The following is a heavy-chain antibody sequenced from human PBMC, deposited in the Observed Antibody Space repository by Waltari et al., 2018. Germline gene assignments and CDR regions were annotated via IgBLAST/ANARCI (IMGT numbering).Heavy chain of an antibody. CDR3: ARGLGDHVDIVATTTFDY. V-gene: IGHV4-34*01. D-gene: IGHD5-12*01. CDR1: GGSFSGYY. J-gene: IGHJ4*02. Sequence: QVQLQQWGAGLLKPSETLSLTFAVYGGSFSGYYWSWFPQPPGQGLEWIGEINHSGSTNYNPSLKSRVTISVDTSKNQFSLKLSSVTAADTAVYYCARGLGDHVDIVATTTFDYWGQGTLVTVSS. CDR2: INHSGST.